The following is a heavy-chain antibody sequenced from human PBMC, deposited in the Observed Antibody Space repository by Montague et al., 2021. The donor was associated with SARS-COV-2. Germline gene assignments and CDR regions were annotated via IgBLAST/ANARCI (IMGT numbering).Heavy chain of an antibody. CDR3: ASGKYYDFWSGYYSHDYVSGMDV. V-gene: IGHV4-4*07. Sequence: SETLSLTCTVSGGSIISYYWSWIRQSAGKGLEWIGRIHTSGSTDYNPSLNSRVTMSVDTSKNQFSLKLSSVTAADTAVYYCASGKYYDFWSGYYSHDYVSGMDVGGQGTTVTVSS. D-gene: IGHD3-3*01. J-gene: IGHJ6*02. CDR1: GGSIISYY. CDR2: IHTSGST.